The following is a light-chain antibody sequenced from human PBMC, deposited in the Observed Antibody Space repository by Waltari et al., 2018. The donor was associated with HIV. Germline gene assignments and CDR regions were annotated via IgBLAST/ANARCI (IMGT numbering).Light chain of an antibody. Sequence: DVVMTQSPDSLAVSLGERATINCKSTHSVFYRPNNKNYITCYQQRPGQAPKLLNSWASARESGVSDRFSGSGSGTNFTLTITSLKTEDVAIYFCQQYLSPPPTFGQGTNVQIK. CDR1: HSVFYRPNNKNY. CDR2: WAS. J-gene: IGKJ1*01. CDR3: QQYLSPPPT. V-gene: IGKV4-1*01.